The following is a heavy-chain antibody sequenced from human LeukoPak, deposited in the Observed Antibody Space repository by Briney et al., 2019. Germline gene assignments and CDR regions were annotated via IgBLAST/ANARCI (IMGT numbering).Heavy chain of an antibody. CDR2: IRYDGSNK. V-gene: IGHV3-30*02. Sequence: GGSLRLSCAASGFTFSSYGMHWVRQAPGKGLEWVAFIRYDGSNKYYADSVKGRFTISRDNSKNTLYLQMNSLRAEDTAVYYCAKIVEQWLVLGAFDIWGQGTMVTVSS. CDR1: GFTFSSYG. J-gene: IGHJ3*02. CDR3: AKIVEQWLVLGAFDI. D-gene: IGHD6-19*01.